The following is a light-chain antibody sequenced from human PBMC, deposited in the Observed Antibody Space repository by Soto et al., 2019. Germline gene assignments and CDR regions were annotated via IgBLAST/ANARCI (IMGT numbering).Light chain of an antibody. CDR3: LQYNRYRT. CDR2: GAS. V-gene: IGKV1-5*01. J-gene: IGKJ1*01. Sequence: DIQMTQSPSTLSASVGDRVTITCRASQSISRWLAWYQQKPGEAPKLLIHGASSLESGVPSRFSGGGSGTEFTLSISRLQPDDFATYYCLQYNRYRTFGQGTKVEIK. CDR1: QSISRW.